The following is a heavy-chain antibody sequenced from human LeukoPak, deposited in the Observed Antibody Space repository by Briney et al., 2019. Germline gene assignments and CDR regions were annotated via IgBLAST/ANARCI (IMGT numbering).Heavy chain of an antibody. D-gene: IGHD1-26*01. V-gene: IGHV3-23*01. CDR2: IRGTGDIT. Sequence: GGSLRLSCAASGFTFSSYVMSWVRQAPGKGLEWVSGIRGTGDITYYADSVKGRFTISRDNSKSKLYLQMNSLRAEDTAIYYCARGPIGDNWFDPWGQGTLVTVSS. J-gene: IGHJ5*02. CDR1: GFTFSSYV. CDR3: ARGPIGDNWFDP.